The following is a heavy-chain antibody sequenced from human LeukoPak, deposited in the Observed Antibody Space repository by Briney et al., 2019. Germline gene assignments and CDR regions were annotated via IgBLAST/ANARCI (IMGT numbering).Heavy chain of an antibody. CDR1: GFTFSSYS. D-gene: IGHD3-16*01. Sequence: GGSLRLSCAASGFTFSSYSMNWVRQAPGEGLEWVAYIRHDESKTFYADSVKGRFTISRDNSKNTLYLQMHSLRAEDTALYYCAKPVIPSAYQGAYYMDGWGKGTTVTVSS. V-gene: IGHV3-30*02. CDR3: AKPVIPSAYQGAYYMDG. J-gene: IGHJ6*03. CDR2: IRHDESKT.